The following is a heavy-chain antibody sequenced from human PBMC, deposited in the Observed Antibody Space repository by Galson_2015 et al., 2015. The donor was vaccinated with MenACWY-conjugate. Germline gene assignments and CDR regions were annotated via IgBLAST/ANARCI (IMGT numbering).Heavy chain of an antibody. CDR3: ARDRYYDSSGHFAY. D-gene: IGHD3-22*01. Sequence: SLRLSCAASGFTFSSYSMNWVRQAPGKGLEWVSYISSSSSTIYYADSVKGRFTISRDNAKNSLYLQMNSLRAEDTAVYYCARDRYYDSSGHFAYWGQGTLVTVSS. CDR1: GFTFSSYS. J-gene: IGHJ4*02. CDR2: ISSSSSTI. V-gene: IGHV3-48*04.